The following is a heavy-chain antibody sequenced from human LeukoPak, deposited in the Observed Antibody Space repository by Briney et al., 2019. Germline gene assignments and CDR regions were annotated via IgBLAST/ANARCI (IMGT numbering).Heavy chain of an antibody. V-gene: IGHV1-24*01. J-gene: IGHJ6*02. Sequence: ASVKVSCKVSGYTLTELSMHWVRQAPGKGLEWMGGFDPEDGETIYAQKFQGRVTITADESTSTAYMELSSLRSEDTAVYYCARENYGSGIYYYYYGMDVWGQGTTVTVSS. D-gene: IGHD3-10*01. CDR2: FDPEDGET. CDR1: GYTLTELS. CDR3: ARENYGSGIYYYYYGMDV.